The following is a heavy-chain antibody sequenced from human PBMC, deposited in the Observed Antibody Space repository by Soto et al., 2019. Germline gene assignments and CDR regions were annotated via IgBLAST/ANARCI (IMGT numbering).Heavy chain of an antibody. D-gene: IGHD6-19*01. J-gene: IGHJ4*02. CDR1: GGSISSSNW. CDR3: ARDQDIAVAATGY. CDR2: IYHSGST. Sequence: SETLSLTCAVSGGSISSSNWWSWVRQPPGKGLEWIGEIYHSGSTNYNPSLKSRVTISVDKSKNQFSLKLSSVTAADTAVYYCARDQDIAVAATGYWGQGTLVTVSS. V-gene: IGHV4-4*02.